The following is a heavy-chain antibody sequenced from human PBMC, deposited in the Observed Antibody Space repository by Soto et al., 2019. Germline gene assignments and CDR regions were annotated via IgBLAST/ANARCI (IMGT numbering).Heavy chain of an antibody. CDR3: SRTHSGTYFLSWFDP. Sequence: SQTLSLTCAISGDSVSSNIATWNWIRQSPSRGLEWLGRTYYRSKWYNDYAVSVKSRMTISPDTSKNQFSLQLNSVTPEDTAVYYCSRTHSGTYFLSWFDPWGQGTQVTVSS. CDR1: GDSVSSNIAT. D-gene: IGHD1-26*01. CDR2: TYYRSKWYN. V-gene: IGHV6-1*01. J-gene: IGHJ5*02.